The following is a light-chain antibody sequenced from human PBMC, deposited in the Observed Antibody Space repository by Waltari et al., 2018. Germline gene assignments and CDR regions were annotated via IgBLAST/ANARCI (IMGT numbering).Light chain of an antibody. CDR2: DDS. J-gene: IGLJ1*01. CDR1: NIGSQL. Sequence: SHMLTQPPSVSVAPGQPARITRGGNNIGSQLFYWYQQKAGQAPLLVVYDDSDRPPGIPERFSGSNSGDTATLSISRVEGGDEADYYCQVWDSTIDQYVFGSGTKVTVL. CDR3: QVWDSTIDQYV. V-gene: IGLV3-21*02.